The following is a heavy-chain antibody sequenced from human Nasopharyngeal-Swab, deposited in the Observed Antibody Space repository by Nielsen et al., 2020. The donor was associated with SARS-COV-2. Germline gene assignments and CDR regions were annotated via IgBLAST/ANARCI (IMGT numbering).Heavy chain of an antibody. CDR2: IYYSGST. D-gene: IGHD3-10*01. Sequence: TVLGGSISSSSYYWGWIRQPPGKGLEWTGSIYYSGSTYYNPSLKSRVTISVDTSKNQFSLKLSSVTAADTAVYYCARERGRGGIWNYYYYYMDVWGKGTTVTVSS. J-gene: IGHJ6*03. V-gene: IGHV4-39*07. CDR1: GGSISSSSYY. CDR3: ARERGRGGIWNYYYYYMDV.